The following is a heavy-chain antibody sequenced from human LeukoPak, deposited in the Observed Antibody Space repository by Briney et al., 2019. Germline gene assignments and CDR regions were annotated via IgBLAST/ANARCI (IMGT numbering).Heavy chain of an antibody. D-gene: IGHD2-21*02. V-gene: IGHV4-59*01. CDR2: IYFSGSS. CDR1: GGSISTYY. CDR3: ARETVVVTANSYYYYMDV. J-gene: IGHJ6*03. Sequence: SETLSLTCTVSGGSISTYYWTWIRQPPGKRLEWIGYIYFSGSSNSNPSLSSRVTISIDTSKNQFSLKLSSVTAADTAVYYCARETVVVTANSYYYYMDVWAKGTTVTVSS.